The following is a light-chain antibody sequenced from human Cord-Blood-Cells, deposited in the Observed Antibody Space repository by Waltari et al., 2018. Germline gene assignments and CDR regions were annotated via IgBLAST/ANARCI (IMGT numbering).Light chain of an antibody. CDR2: KNN. CDR1: SSNIGRNY. CDR3: AAWDDSLSGWV. J-gene: IGLJ3*02. V-gene: IGLV1-47*01. Sequence: QSVLTQPPSASGTPGQRVTISCSGSSSNIGRNYVYWYQQLRGTAPKLLIYKNNHGPSGLPDVFCGSKSGTLASLSISGLRSEDEADYYCAAWDDSLSGWVFGGGTKLTVL.